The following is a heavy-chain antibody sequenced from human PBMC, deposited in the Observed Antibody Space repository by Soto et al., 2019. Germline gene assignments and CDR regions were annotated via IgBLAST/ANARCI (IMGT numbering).Heavy chain of an antibody. CDR2: ISGSGGST. D-gene: IGHD3-10*01. V-gene: IGHV3-23*01. Sequence: GGSLRLSCAASGFTFSSYAMSWVRQAPGKGLEWVSAISGSGGSTYYADSVKGRFTISRDNSKNTLYLQMNSLRAEDTAVYYCAKGRAITMVRGVFDYWGQGTLVTVSS. J-gene: IGHJ4*02. CDR3: AKGRAITMVRGVFDY. CDR1: GFTFSSYA.